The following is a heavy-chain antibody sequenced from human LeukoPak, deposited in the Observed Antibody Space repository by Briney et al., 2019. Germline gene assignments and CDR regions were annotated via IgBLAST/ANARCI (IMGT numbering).Heavy chain of an antibody. CDR1: GFPFNTYA. V-gene: IGHV3-30*04. CDR2: VFSDGSDQ. CDR3: ARVSKPGWYDYYYMDV. J-gene: IGHJ6*03. D-gene: IGHD2/OR15-2a*01. Sequence: GGSLRLSCAASGFPFNTYAMKWVRQAPAKGLEWMAVVFSDGSDQYYADSVQGRFSISRDNSKNTLYLQMDSVRVEDTAVYYCARVSKPGWYDYYYMDVWGKGTTVTVS.